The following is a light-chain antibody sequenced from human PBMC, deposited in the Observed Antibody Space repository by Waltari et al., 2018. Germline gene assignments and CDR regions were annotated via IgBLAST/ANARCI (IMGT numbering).Light chain of an antibody. CDR2: STT. Sequence: QTVVTQEPSFSVSPGGTVTLTCGLSSGSVSTSYYPSWYQQTPCQTPRTLNYSTTILSPVVPYRFSASILGNKAALTITGAQADDESDYYCVLYMGRGIWVFGGGTKLTVL. CDR1: SGSVSTSYY. CDR3: VLYMGRGIWV. V-gene: IGLV8-61*01. J-gene: IGLJ3*02.